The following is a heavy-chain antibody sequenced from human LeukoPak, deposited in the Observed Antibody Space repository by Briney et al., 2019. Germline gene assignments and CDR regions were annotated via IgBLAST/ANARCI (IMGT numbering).Heavy chain of an antibody. CDR1: GDSISSNFYY. J-gene: IGHJ4*02. D-gene: IGHD3-10*01. V-gene: IGHV4-39*07. CDR3: ARDSGFGDPFDY. Sequence: SETLSLTCTVSGDSISSNFYYWGWIRQPPGKGLEWIGSMYYSGTTYYNPSLKSRVTISVDTSKNHFSLNLNSVTAADTAVYYCARDSGFGDPFDYWGQGTLVTVSS. CDR2: MYYSGTT.